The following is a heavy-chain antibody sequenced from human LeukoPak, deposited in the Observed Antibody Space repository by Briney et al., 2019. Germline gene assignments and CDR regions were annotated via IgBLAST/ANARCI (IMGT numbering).Heavy chain of an antibody. CDR1: GFTFSDYY. CDR2: ISSGGSPI. J-gene: IGHJ3*02. Sequence: PGGSLRLSCAASGFTFSDYYMSWIRQAPGKGLEWVSYISSGGSPIYYADSVKGRFTISRDNAKNSLYLQMNSLRAEDTAVYYCVRAVPAAILGAFDIWGQGTMATVSS. V-gene: IGHV3-11*04. CDR3: VRAVPAAILGAFDI. D-gene: IGHD2-2*02.